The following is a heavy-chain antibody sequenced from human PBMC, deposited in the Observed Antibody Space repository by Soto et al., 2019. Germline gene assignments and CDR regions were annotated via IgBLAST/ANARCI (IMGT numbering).Heavy chain of an antibody. V-gene: IGHV5-10-1*01. D-gene: IGHD1-1*01. Sequence: PGESLKISCKGSGYSFTSYWISWVRQMPGKGLEWMGRIDPSDSYTNYSPSFQGHVTISADKSISTAYLQWSSLKASDTAMYYCARPCTTGTYHYYYGMDVWGHGTTLTVS. J-gene: IGHJ6*02. CDR1: GYSFTSYW. CDR3: ARPCTTGTYHYYYGMDV. CDR2: IDPSDSYT.